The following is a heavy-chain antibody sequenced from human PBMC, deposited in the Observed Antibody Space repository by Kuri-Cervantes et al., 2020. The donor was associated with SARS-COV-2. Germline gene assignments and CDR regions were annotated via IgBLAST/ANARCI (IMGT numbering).Heavy chain of an antibody. V-gene: IGHV5-10-1*01. CDR2: IDPSDSYT. CDR3: ARWDGFALDL. J-gene: IGHJ5*02. Sequence: KVSCKGSGYSFSTFWMHWVRQMPGKGLEWMGRIDPSDSYTDYRPSLQGHVTISVDRSINTAYMQWSDLKSSDTAVYFCARWDGFALDLWGQGTLVTVSS. CDR1: GYSFSTFW. D-gene: IGHD5-24*01.